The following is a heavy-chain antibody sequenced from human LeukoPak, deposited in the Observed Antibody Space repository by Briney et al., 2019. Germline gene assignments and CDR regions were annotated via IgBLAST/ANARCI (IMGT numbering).Heavy chain of an antibody. J-gene: IGHJ4*02. CDR2: ISYRGST. CDR1: GGSISSSDSH. D-gene: IGHD2-2*01. CDR3: VRVRTGTSCYDY. Sequence: SETLSLTCTVSGGSISSSDSHWSWIRQSPVKGLEWIGYISYRGSTSYNPSLRSRLTISIDTSQNQFSLKLTSVTAADTAVYYCVRVRTGTSCYDYWGQGTLVTVSP. V-gene: IGHV4-30-4*01.